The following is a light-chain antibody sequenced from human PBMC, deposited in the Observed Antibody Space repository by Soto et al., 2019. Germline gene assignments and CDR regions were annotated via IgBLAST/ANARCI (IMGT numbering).Light chain of an antibody. J-gene: IGKJ1*01. V-gene: IGKV3-15*01. CDR2: SAF. CDR1: QSISNN. Sequence: EIVLTQSPATLSVSPGDRATLSCRASQSISNNLAWYQQKPGQAPRLVIYSAFTRATGIPARFSGSGSGTEFTLTISSLQSEDFAVYYCQQYNKWPPWTFGQGTKVEIK. CDR3: QQYNKWPPWT.